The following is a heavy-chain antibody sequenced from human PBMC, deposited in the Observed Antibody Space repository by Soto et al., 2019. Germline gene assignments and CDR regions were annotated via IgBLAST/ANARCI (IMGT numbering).Heavy chain of an antibody. Sequence: EVQLVESGGGLVKPGGSLRLSCAASGFTFTRNSMNWVRQAPGKGLEWVYSISSTTNYIYYGDSMKGRFTISRDNAKNSLYLEMNSLRAEDTAVYYCARESEDLTSNFDYWGQGTLVTVSS. CDR3: ARESEDLTSNFDY. V-gene: IGHV3-21*06. CDR1: GFTFTRNS. CDR2: ISSTTNYI. J-gene: IGHJ4*02.